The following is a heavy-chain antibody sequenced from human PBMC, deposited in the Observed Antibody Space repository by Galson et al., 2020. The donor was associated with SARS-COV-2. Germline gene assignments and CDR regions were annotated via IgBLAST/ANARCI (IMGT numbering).Heavy chain of an antibody. Sequence: SESLSLTCAASGTSISTGYYYWDCNRQPQGQGREWYGNTTHSGSNYYNPSLKSRVTSTGYRSKNQFSWRLSSVTDADTAVYYCARLHYGEYAPEAFDIWGPGTRVTVAS. V-gene: IGHV4-30-2*01. CDR3: ARLHYGEYAPEAFDI. D-gene: IGHD4-17*01. CDR2: TTHSGSN. CDR1: GTSISTGYYY. J-gene: IGHJ3*02.